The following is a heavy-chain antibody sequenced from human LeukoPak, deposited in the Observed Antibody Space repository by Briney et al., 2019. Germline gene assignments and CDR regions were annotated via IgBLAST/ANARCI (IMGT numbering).Heavy chain of an antibody. D-gene: IGHD6-6*01. J-gene: IGHJ6*04. CDR3: AKDSIAPSPFYGMDV. CDR1: GFTFSSYP. V-gene: IGHV3-23*01. CDR2: ISGSGGST. Sequence: PGGTLRLSCAASGFTFSSYPMCWVRQAPGQGLGWFSAISGSGGSTYYADSVKDRFTTSRDNPKNTLYLQTNSLRAEDTAVYYSAKDSIAPSPFYGMDVWGKGATVTVSS.